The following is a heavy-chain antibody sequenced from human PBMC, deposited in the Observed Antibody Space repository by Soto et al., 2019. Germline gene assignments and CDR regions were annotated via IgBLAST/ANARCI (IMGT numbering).Heavy chain of an antibody. D-gene: IGHD2-2*01. CDR1: GFTFSSFE. V-gene: IGHV3-48*03. CDR2: IGGTGRTT. CDR3: ARDRGVVVVPVGAMDV. J-gene: IGHJ6*02. Sequence: GSLRLSCAASGFTFSSFEMNWVRQAPGRGLEWVAYIGGTGRTTYYADSVRGRFTISRDNAKNSLYLQMNSMRAEDAAVYYCARDRGVVVVPVGAMDVWGQGTTVTVSS.